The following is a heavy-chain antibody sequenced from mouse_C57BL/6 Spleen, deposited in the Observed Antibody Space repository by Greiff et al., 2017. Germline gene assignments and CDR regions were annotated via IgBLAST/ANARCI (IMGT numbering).Heavy chain of an antibody. CDR2: ISSGGSYT. Sequence: EVNLVESGGDLVKPGGSLKLSCAASGFTFSSYGMSWVRQTPDKRLEWVATISSGGSYTYYPDSVKGRFTISRDNAKNTLYLQMSSLKSEDTAMYYCARGDVYYFDYWGQGTTLTVSS. J-gene: IGHJ2*01. CDR3: ARGDVYYFDY. D-gene: IGHD3-3*01. CDR1: GFTFSSYG. V-gene: IGHV5-6*01.